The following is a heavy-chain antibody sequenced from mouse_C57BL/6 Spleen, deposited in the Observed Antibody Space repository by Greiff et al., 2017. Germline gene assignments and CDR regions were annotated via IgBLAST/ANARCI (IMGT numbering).Heavy chain of an antibody. J-gene: IGHJ1*03. CDR3: ARSGYYGSKGDWYFDV. D-gene: IGHD1-1*01. CDR1: GYTFTSYW. V-gene: IGHV1-64*01. CDR2: IHPNSGST. Sequence: QVQLQQPGAELVKPGASVKLSCKASGYTFTSYWMHWVKQRPGQGLEWIGMIHPNSGSTNYNEKFKSKATLTVDKSSSTAYMQLSSLTSEDSAVYYFARSGYYGSKGDWYFDVWGTGTTVTVSS.